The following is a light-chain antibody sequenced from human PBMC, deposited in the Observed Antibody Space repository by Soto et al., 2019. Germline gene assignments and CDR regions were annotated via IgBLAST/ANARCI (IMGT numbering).Light chain of an antibody. CDR1: QSVSSSY. Sequence: EIVLTQSPGTLSLSPGERATLSCRASQSVSSSYLAWYQQKPGQAPRLLIYGASSRATGIPDRFSGSGSGTGFTLTISSLEPEDVAVYYCQQYGSSRFTFGPGTKVDIK. J-gene: IGKJ3*01. CDR3: QQYGSSRFT. V-gene: IGKV3-20*01. CDR2: GAS.